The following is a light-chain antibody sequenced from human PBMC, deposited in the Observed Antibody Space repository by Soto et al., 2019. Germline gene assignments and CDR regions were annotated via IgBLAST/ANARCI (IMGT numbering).Light chain of an antibody. V-gene: IGLV1-44*01. J-gene: IGLJ3*02. CDR2: TNN. Sequence: QSALTQSPSTSATPGQRVTISCSGSSSNIGSDTVNWYQQLPGTAPKLLIYTNNQRPSGVPDRFSGSKSGTSASLAISGLQSEDEAYYYCAAWDDSLNGWVFGGGTKLTVL. CDR1: SSNIGSDT. CDR3: AAWDDSLNGWV.